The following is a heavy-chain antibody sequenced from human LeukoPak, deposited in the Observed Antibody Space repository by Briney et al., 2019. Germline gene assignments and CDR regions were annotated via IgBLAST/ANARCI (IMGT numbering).Heavy chain of an antibody. CDR1: GFTFSTFA. D-gene: IGHD3-22*01. CDR2: IFPSGGEI. J-gene: IGHJ4*02. CDR3: AKDLGYDSSGLDY. V-gene: IGHV3-23*01. Sequence: PGGSLRLSCAASGFTFSTFAMIWVRQPPGKGLEWVSSIFPSGGEIHYADSVRGRFTISRDNSKSTLSLQMNSLRGEDTAVYYCAKDLGYDSSGLDYWGQGTLVTVSS.